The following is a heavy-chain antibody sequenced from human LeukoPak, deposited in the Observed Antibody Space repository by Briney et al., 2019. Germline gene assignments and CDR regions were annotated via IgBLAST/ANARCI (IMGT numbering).Heavy chain of an antibody. Sequence: SXXLSXTXTVSGXSISSGXYWGWIRQXPXKGLEWIGSIYHSGSTYYNPSLKSRVTISIDTSKKHFSLKLTSVTAADTAVYYCARGAPPQNWGQGTLVTVSP. CDR3: ARGAPPQN. CDR1: GXSISSGXY. CDR2: IYHSGST. J-gene: IGHJ4*02. V-gene: IGHV4-38-2*02.